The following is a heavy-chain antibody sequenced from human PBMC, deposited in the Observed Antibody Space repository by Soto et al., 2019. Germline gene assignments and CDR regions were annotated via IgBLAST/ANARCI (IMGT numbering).Heavy chain of an antibody. CDR3: AKNFCSGTSCYRVYYYGMDV. Sequence: QVQLVESGGGVVQPGRSLRLSCAASGFTFSSYGMHWVRQAPGKGLEWVAVISYDGSNKYYADSVKGRFTISRDNSKNTRYLQMNSLIAEDTAVYYCAKNFCSGTSCYRVYYYGMDVWGQGTTVTVSS. J-gene: IGHJ6*02. CDR2: ISYDGSNK. V-gene: IGHV3-30*18. CDR1: GFTFSSYG. D-gene: IGHD2-2*01.